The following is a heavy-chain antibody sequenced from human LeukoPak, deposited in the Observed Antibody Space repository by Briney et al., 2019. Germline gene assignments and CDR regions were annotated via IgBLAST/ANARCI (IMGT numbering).Heavy chain of an antibody. J-gene: IGHJ5*02. CDR3: ARARTHYYSSGVGFDP. CDR1: GGSFSGYY. V-gene: IGHV4-34*01. CDR2: INHSGST. D-gene: IGHD6-25*01. Sequence: NPSETLSLTCAVYGGSFSGYYWSWIRQPAGKGLEWIGEINHSGSTNYNPSLKSRVTISVDTSKNQFSLKLSSVTAADTAVYYCARARTHYYSSGVGFDPWGQGTLVTVSS.